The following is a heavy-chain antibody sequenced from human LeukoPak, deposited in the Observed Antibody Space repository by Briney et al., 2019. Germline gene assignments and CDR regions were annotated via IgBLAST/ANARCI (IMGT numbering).Heavy chain of an antibody. J-gene: IGHJ4*02. Sequence: GGSLRLSCAASAFSLSAYNMNWVRQAPGKGLEWVSSNSYTGTYIYYADSVKGRFTISRDNAQNSLYLQMNSLRAEDTAVYYCADPGVGYWGQGTLVTVSS. CDR1: AFSLSAYN. CDR3: ADPGVGY. D-gene: IGHD2-8*01. CDR2: NSYTGTYI. V-gene: IGHV3-21*01.